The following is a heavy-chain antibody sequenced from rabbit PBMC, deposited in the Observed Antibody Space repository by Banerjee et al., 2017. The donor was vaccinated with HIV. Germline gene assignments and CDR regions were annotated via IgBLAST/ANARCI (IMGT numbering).Heavy chain of an antibody. V-gene: IGHV1S40*01. CDR3: ARDLAGVIGWNFNL. J-gene: IGHJ4*01. CDR1: GFSLSIYE. Sequence: QSLEESGGDLVKPGAFLTLTCTASGFSLSIYEMCWVRQAPGKGLEWIACINTISGDTVYATWAKGRFTISKASWTTVTLQMTSLTAADTASYFCARDLAGVIGWNFNLWGQGTLVTVS. CDR2: INTISGDT. D-gene: IGHD4-1*01.